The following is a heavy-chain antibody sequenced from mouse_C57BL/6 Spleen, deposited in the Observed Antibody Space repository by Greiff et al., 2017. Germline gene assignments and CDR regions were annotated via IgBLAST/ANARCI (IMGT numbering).Heavy chain of an antibody. D-gene: IGHD1-1*01. CDR3: SILYGCGLDY. Sequence: QVQLQQPGAELARPGASVKLSCKASGYTFTSYGIRWVKQRPGQGLEWIGEIYPRSGNTYYNEKFKGKATLTADKSSSTAYMVLRSLTSEDSAVCLCSILYGCGLDYWGQGTTVTVSS. J-gene: IGHJ2*01. V-gene: IGHV1-81*01. CDR1: GYTFTSYG. CDR2: IYPRSGNT.